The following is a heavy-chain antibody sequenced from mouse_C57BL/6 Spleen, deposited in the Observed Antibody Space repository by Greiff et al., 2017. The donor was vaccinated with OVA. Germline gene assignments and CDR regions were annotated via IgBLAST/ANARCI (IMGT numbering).Heavy chain of an antibody. Sequence: QVHVKQPGTELVKPGASVKLSCKASGYTFTSYWMHWVKQRPGQGLEWIGNINPSNGGTNYNEKFKIKATLTVDKSSSTAYMQLSSLTSEDSAVYYCARWGYGSSSYYAMDYWGQGTSVTVSS. V-gene: IGHV1-53*01. CDR3: ARWGYGSSSYYAMDY. CDR1: GYTFTSYW. CDR2: INPSNGGT. D-gene: IGHD1-1*01. J-gene: IGHJ4*01.